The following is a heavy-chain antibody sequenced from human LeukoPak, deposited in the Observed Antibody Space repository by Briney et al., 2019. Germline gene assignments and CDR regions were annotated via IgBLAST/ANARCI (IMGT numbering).Heavy chain of an antibody. V-gene: IGHV4-59*01. D-gene: IGHD4-17*01. Sequence: SETLSLTCTVPGGSISGYYWSWIRQPPGKGLEWIGYIYYSGSTNYNPSLKSRVTISVDTSKNQFSLKLSSVTAADTAVYYCARSVLATVTPDYWGQGTLVTVSS. J-gene: IGHJ4*02. CDR1: GGSISGYY. CDR2: IYYSGST. CDR3: ARSVLATVTPDY.